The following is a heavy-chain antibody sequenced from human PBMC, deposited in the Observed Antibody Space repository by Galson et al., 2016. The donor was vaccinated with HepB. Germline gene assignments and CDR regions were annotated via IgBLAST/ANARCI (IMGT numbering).Heavy chain of an antibody. Sequence: SLRLSCAASGFIFSSHSMNWVRQAPGKGLEWVSFISSSSSYIYYADPVKGRFTISRDNAENSLYLQMNSLRAEDTAVYYCARDGSSWYVNAFDIWGQGTMVTVSS. CDR1: GFIFSSHS. V-gene: IGHV3-21*01. CDR2: ISSSSSYI. D-gene: IGHD6-13*01. J-gene: IGHJ3*02. CDR3: ARDGSSWYVNAFDI.